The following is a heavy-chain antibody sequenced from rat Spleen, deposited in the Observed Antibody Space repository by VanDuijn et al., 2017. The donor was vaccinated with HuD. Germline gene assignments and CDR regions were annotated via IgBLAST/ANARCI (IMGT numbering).Heavy chain of an antibody. CDR1: GFTFNTNW. D-gene: IGHD1-10*01. V-gene: IGHV5-35*01. J-gene: IGHJ3*01. CDR3: TSGGVTTRLNWFAY. CDR2: LDLDGSTT. Sequence: EVRLEESGGGLVQPGGSLKLSCAASGFTFNTNWLNWIRQAPGKGLEWVASLDLDGSTTYYPDTVKGRFVISKDNAKNVGYLQMNNLRSEYTAMYYGTSGGVTTRLNWFAYWGQGTLVTVSS.